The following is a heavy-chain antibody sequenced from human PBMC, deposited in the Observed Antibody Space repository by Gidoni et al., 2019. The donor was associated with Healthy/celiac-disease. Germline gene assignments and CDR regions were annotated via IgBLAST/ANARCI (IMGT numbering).Heavy chain of an antibody. D-gene: IGHD2-15*01. J-gene: IGHJ4*02. CDR2: IIPILGIA. Sequence: VQLVPSGAEVKKPGSSVKVSCKASGGTFSRYAISRVRQAPVQGLEGVGRIIPILGIANDAQKFQGRVTITEDKSTSTAYMELSSLRAEDTAVYYCARVMDCRGGSCFPVDYWGQGTLVTVSS. V-gene: IGHV1-69*09. CDR3: ARVMDCRGGSCFPVDY. CDR1: GGTFSRYA.